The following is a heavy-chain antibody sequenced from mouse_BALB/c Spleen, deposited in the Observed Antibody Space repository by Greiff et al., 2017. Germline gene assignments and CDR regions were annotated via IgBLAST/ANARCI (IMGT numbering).Heavy chain of an antibody. Sequence: VQLQQSGAELVRPGALVKLSCKASGFNIKDYYMHWVKQRPEQGLEWIGWIDPENGNTIYDPKFQGKASITADTSSNTDYLQLNSMTSEDTAVYYCARKDYDAYYYAMDNWGQGTSVTVSS. J-gene: IGHJ4*01. CDR3: ARKDYDAYYYAMDN. CDR1: GFNIKDYY. V-gene: IGHV14-1*02. CDR2: IDPENGNT. D-gene: IGHD2-4*01.